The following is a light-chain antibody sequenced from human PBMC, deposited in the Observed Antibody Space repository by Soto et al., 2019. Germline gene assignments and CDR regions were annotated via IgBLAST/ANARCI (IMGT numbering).Light chain of an antibody. CDR2: DAS. V-gene: IGKV3-11*01. J-gene: IGKJ2*01. Sequence: EIVLTQSPATLSLSPGERATLSCRASQTFSSYLAWYQQKPGQAPRLLIYDASNRATGIPARFSGSGSGTDFTLTISSLEPEDFAVYYCQQRSIWPPEYTFGQGTKLEIK. CDR1: QTFSSY. CDR3: QQRSIWPPEYT.